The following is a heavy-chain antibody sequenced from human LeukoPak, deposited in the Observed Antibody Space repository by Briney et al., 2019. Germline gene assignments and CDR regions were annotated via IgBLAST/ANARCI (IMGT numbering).Heavy chain of an antibody. Sequence: GGSLRLSCAASGFTFSDYYMSWIRQAPGKGLEWVSYISSSGSTIYYADSVKGRFTISRDNAKKSLYMQMNSLRGEDTAVYYCARDGYNSGGDFDCWGQGALVTVSS. V-gene: IGHV3-11*04. CDR3: ARDGYNSGGDFDC. J-gene: IGHJ4*02. CDR1: GFTFSDYY. D-gene: IGHD5-24*01. CDR2: ISSSGSTI.